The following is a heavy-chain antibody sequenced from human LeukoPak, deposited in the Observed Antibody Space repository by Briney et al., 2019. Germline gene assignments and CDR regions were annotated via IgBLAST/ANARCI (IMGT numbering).Heavy chain of an antibody. CDR3: ARGAWLATVDY. V-gene: IGHV1-8*03. D-gene: IGHD5-24*01. J-gene: IGHJ4*02. CDR1: GYTFTSYD. CDR2: MNPNSGNT. Sequence: GPSVKVSCKASGYTFTSYDINWVRQATGQGLEWMGWMNPNSGNTGYAQKFQGRVTITRNTSISTAYMELSSLRSEDTAVYYCARGAWLATVDYWGQGTLVTVSS.